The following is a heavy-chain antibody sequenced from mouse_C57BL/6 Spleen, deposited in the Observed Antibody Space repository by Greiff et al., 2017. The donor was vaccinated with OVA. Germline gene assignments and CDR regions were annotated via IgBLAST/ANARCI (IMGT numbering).Heavy chain of an antibody. J-gene: IGHJ2*01. Sequence: EVHLQQSGPELVKPGASVKISCKASGYTFTDYYMNWVKQSHGKSLEWIGDINPNNGGTSYNQKFKGKATLTVDKSSSTAYMELRSLTSEDSAVYYCSTVVVPFDYWGQGTTLTVSS. D-gene: IGHD1-1*01. V-gene: IGHV1-26*01. CDR3: STVVVPFDY. CDR2: INPNNGGT. CDR1: GYTFTDYY.